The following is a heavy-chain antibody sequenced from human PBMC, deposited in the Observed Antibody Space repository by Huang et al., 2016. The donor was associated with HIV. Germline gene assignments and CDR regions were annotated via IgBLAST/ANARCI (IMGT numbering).Heavy chain of an antibody. CDR1: GFTFDDYA. Sequence: EVQLVESGGGLVQPGRSLRLSCVVSGFTFDDYAMHWVRQAQGKGAEWVSGINWNSGNKGYADSVRGRFTISRDNAKNSLYLQMNSLRAEDTALYYCGKDNGRDYYYGMDAWGRGTTVIVSS. CDR2: INWNSGNK. J-gene: IGHJ6*02. CDR3: GKDNGRDYYYGMDA. V-gene: IGHV3-9*01.